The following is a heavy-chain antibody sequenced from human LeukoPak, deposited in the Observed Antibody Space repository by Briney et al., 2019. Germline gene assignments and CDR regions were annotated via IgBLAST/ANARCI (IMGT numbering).Heavy chain of an antibody. V-gene: IGHV3-15*01. J-gene: IGHJ6*02. CDR1: GLTFSNAW. CDR2: IKSKTDGGTT. Sequence: GGSLRLSCAASGLTFSNAWMSWVRQAPGKGLEWVGRIKSKTDGGTTDYAAPVKGRFTISRDDSKNTLYLQMNSLTTEDTAVYYCTTDLGYSYGYYYYGMDVWGQGTTVTVSS. D-gene: IGHD5-18*01. CDR3: TTDLGYSYGYYYYGMDV.